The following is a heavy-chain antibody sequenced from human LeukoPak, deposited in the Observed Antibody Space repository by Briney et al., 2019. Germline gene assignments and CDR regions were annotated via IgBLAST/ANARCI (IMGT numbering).Heavy chain of an antibody. D-gene: IGHD6-13*01. J-gene: IGHJ5*02. V-gene: IGHV4-39*07. CDR2: IYYSGST. Sequence: PSETLSLTCTVSGGSISSSSYYWGWIRQPPGKGLEWIGSIYYSGSTYYNPSLKSRVTISVDTSKNQFSLKLSSVTAADTAVYYCARVMTAAAGTRWFDPWGQGTLVTVSS. CDR1: GGSISSSSYY. CDR3: ARVMTAAAGTRWFDP.